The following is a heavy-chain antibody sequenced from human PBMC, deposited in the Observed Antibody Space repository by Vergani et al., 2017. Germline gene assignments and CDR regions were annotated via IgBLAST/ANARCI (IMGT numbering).Heavy chain of an antibody. J-gene: IGHJ4*02. CDR2: IRYDGSNK. D-gene: IGHD2-2*01. V-gene: IGHV3-30*02. CDR1: GFTFSSYG. CDR3: AKEVVVVVPAAFDY. Sequence: VQLVESGGGVVQPGGSLRLSCAASGFTFSSYGMHWVRQAPGKGLEWVAFIRYDGSNKYYADSVKGRFTISRDNSKNTLYLQMNSLRAEDTAVYYCAKEVVVVVPAAFDYWGQGTLVTVSS.